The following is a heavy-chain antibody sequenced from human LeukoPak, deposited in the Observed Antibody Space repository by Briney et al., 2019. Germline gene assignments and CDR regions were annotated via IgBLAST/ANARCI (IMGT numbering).Heavy chain of an antibody. CDR1: GYTLTELS. D-gene: IGHD3-9*01. V-gene: IGHV1-24*01. CDR3: KQETAYDILTGYHRPFGY. Sequence: ASVKVSCKVSGYTLTELSMHWVRQAPGKGLEWIGGFEPEDGETIYAQKFQGRVTMTEDTSTDTAYMELSSLRSEDTAVFFCKQETAYDILTGYHRPFGYWGQGTLVTVSS. J-gene: IGHJ4*02. CDR2: FEPEDGET.